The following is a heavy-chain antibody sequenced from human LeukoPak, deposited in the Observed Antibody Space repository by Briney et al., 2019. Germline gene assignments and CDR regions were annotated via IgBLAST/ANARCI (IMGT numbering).Heavy chain of an antibody. Sequence: GGSLRLSCAVSGFTFNTYTMTWVRQAPGKGLEWVSSITGSGDNTYYADSVKGRFTISRDNSKNTLYLQMNSLRAEDTAVYYCAKPMATIGRGYFDSWGQGTLVTVSS. CDR1: GFTFNTYT. D-gene: IGHD5-24*01. V-gene: IGHV3-23*01. J-gene: IGHJ4*02. CDR2: ITGSGDNT. CDR3: AKPMATIGRGYFDS.